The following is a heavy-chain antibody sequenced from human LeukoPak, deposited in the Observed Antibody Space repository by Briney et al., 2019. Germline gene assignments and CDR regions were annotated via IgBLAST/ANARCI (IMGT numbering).Heavy chain of an antibody. Sequence: KPGGSLRLSCAASGFAFSDCYMTWIRQAPGKGLEYISYIGGSGGDITYADSVRGRFTVSRDNAKSSLYLQMNSLRVEDTAVYYCARYARELDYWGQGSLVTVSS. D-gene: IGHD2-2*01. V-gene: IGHV3-11*01. J-gene: IGHJ4*02. CDR1: GFAFSDCY. CDR2: IGGSGGDI. CDR3: ARYARELDY.